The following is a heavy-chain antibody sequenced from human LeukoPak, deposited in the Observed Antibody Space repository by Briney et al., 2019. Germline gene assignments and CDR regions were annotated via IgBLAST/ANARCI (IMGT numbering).Heavy chain of an antibody. D-gene: IGHD2-2*01. Sequence: ASVKVSCKASGYTFTGYYMHWVRQAPGHGLEWMGRIIPVLGITNYAQEFQGRVTITADKSTSTAYMDLSSLRSEDTAVYYCVRDRGTCSSASCPHYYYGMDVWGQGTTVTVS. CDR1: GYTFTGYY. V-gene: IGHV1-69*04. CDR2: IIPVLGIT. CDR3: VRDRGTCSSASCPHYYYGMDV. J-gene: IGHJ6*02.